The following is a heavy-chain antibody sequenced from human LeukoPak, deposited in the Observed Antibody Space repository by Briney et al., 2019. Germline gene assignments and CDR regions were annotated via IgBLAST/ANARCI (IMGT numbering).Heavy chain of an antibody. D-gene: IGHD5-24*01. Sequence: ASVKVSCKASGYTFTSYYMHWVRQAPGQGLEWMGVINPSGGSTSYAQKFQGRVTMTRDTSTSTVYMELSSLRSEDTAVYYCARDRRDGYNSKYYFDYWGQGTLVTVSS. V-gene: IGHV1-46*01. CDR2: INPSGGST. CDR3: ARDRRDGYNSKYYFDY. J-gene: IGHJ4*02. CDR1: GYTFTSYY.